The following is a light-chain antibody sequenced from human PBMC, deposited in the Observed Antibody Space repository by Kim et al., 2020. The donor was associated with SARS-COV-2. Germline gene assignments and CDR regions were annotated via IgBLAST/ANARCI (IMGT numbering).Light chain of an antibody. CDR1: QDIGTA. J-gene: IGKJ4*01. Sequence: AIQLTQSPSSLSASVADRVTITCRASQDIGTALAWYQHKPGKAPKLLIYDASTLKSGVPSRFSGSGSGTDFTLTISGLQPEDFATYFCQQFGTFGGWTKVDIK. CDR2: DAS. CDR3: QQFGT. V-gene: IGKV1-13*02.